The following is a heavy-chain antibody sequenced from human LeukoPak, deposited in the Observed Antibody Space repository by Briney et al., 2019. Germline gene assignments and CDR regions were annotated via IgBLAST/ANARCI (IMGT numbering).Heavy chain of an antibody. V-gene: IGHV3-21*05. CDR1: EFTFSLYA. CDR2: IDSGSDDI. D-gene: IGHD2-2*01. CDR3: ARDPFQPSLIDY. Sequence: GGSLRLSCVASEFTFSLYAMNWVRQAPGKGLEWVSYIDSGSDDIHYADSVRGRFTISRDNAKNTLYLQMKSLRAEDTAVYYCARDPFQPSLIDYWGQGTLVTVSS. J-gene: IGHJ4*02.